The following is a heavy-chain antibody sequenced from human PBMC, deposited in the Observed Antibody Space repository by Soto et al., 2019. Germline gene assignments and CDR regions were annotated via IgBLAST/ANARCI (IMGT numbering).Heavy chain of an antibody. V-gene: IGHV4-39*01. J-gene: IGHJ4*02. CDR1: GGSISSSSYY. Sequence: PSETLSLTCTISGGSISSSSYYWGWIRQPPGKGLEWIGSIYYSGSTYYNPSLKSRVTISVDTSKNQFSLKLSSVTAADTAVYYCARQGYGDNRDYWGQGTLVTVSS. CDR2: IYYSGST. CDR3: ARQGYGDNRDY. D-gene: IGHD4-17*01.